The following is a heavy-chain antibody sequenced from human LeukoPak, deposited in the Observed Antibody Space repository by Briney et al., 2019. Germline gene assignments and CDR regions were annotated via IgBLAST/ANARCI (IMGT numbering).Heavy chain of an antibody. J-gene: IGHJ4*02. CDR3: ARGVREYYYDSSGQLFDY. CDR1: GYTLTELS. V-gene: IGHV1-24*01. CDR2: FDPEDGET. D-gene: IGHD3-22*01. Sequence: ASVKVSCKVSGYTLTELSMHWVRQAPGKGLEWMGGFDPEDGETIYAQKFQGRVTMTRNTSISTAYMELSSLRSEDTAVYYCARGVREYYYDSSGQLFDYWGQGTLVTVSS.